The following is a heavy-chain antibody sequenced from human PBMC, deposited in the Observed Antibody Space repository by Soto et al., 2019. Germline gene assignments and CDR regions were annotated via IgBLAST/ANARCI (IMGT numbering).Heavy chain of an antibody. Sequence: LCGGSISSSRYYWGWIRQPPGKGLEWIGSIYYSGSTYYNPSLKSRVTISVDTSKNQFSLKLSSVTAADTAVYYCAHSLGYYYYYMDVWGKGTTVTVSS. CDR3: AHSLGYYYYYMDV. D-gene: IGHD2-21*01. V-gene: IGHV4-39*01. CDR2: IYYSGST. CDR1: GGSISSSRYY. J-gene: IGHJ6*03.